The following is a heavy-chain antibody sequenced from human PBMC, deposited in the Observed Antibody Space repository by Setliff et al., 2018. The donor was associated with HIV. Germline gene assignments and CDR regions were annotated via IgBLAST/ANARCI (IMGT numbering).Heavy chain of an antibody. V-gene: IGHV1-18*01. D-gene: IGHD5-12*01. CDR1: GYTFNNYG. Sequence: ASVKLSCKASGYTFNNYGISWVRQAPGQGLEWMGWINTHSGYTNYAQNVQCRVTVTMDISTSTAYMELRSLKSDDTAVYYCARGKTWLRFLDYWGQGTLVTVSS. CDR3: ARGKTWLRFLDY. CDR2: INTHSGYT. J-gene: IGHJ4*02.